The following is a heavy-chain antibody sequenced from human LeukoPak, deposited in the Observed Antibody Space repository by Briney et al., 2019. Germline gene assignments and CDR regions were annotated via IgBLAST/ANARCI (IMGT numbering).Heavy chain of an antibody. J-gene: IGHJ5*02. CDR2: ISYDGSNK. Sequence: GRSPRLSCAASGFTFSSYAMHWVRQAPRKRLEWVAVISYDGSNKYYADSVKGRFTISRDNSKNTLYLQMNSLRAEDTAVYYCARDIVVVVAATPFSNWFDPWGQGTLVTVSS. D-gene: IGHD2-15*01. CDR1: GFTFSSYA. V-gene: IGHV3-30-3*01. CDR3: ARDIVVVVAATPFSNWFDP.